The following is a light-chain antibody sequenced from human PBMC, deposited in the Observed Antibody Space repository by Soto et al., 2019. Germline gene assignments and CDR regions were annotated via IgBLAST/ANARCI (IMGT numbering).Light chain of an antibody. CDR3: HHYNLWWP. J-gene: IGKJ1*01. Sequence: VLKQSPGTVSLSTGERATLSCRASQSVGSNLAWYQQRPGQAPRLLIYGASTRATGIPARFSGSGSGTEFTLTISSLQSEDFAVYYCHHYNLWWPFGQRGKV. V-gene: IGKV3-15*01. CDR2: GAS. CDR1: QSVGSN.